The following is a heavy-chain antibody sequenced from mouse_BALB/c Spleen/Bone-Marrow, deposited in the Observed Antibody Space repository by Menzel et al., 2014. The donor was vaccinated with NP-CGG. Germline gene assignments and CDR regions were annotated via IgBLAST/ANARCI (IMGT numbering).Heavy chain of an antibody. CDR2: IDPANGNT. CDR3: ARYDYGVYFDY. Sequence: EVQLQQSGAEVVKPGASVKLSCTASGFNIKDTYMHWVKQRPEQGLEWIRRIDPANGNTKYDPKFQGKTTITADTSSNTAYLQLSSLTSEDTAVYYCARYDYGVYFDYWGQGTTLTVSS. CDR1: GFNIKDTY. V-gene: IGHV14-3*02. D-gene: IGHD2-4*01. J-gene: IGHJ2*01.